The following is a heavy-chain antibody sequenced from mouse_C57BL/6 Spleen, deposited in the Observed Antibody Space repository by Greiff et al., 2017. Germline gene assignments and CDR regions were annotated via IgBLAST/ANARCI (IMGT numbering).Heavy chain of an antibody. D-gene: IGHD2-4*01. CDR1: GYAFSSSW. CDR3: ARLSYDYYAYYFDY. Sequence: VQLQQSGPELVKPGASVKISCKASGYAFSSSWLNWVKQRPGKGLEWIGRIYPGDGDTNYNGKFKGKATLTADKSSSTAYMQLSSLTSEDSAVYFCARLSYDYYAYYFDYWGQGTTLTVSS. J-gene: IGHJ2*01. V-gene: IGHV1-82*01. CDR2: IYPGDGDT.